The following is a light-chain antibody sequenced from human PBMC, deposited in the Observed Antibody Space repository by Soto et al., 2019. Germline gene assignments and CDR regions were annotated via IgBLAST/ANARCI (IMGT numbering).Light chain of an antibody. CDR2: EVT. J-gene: IGLJ1*01. V-gene: IGLV2-14*01. CDR1: SSDVGAYNY. Sequence: QSALTQPPSASGSPGQSVTISCTGTSSDVGAYNYVSWYQQHPGKAPKLMIYEVTNRPSGVSTRFSGSKSGNTASLTISGLQAEDEADYYCCSFTSGNTAYVFGTGTKLTVL. CDR3: CSFTSGNTAYV.